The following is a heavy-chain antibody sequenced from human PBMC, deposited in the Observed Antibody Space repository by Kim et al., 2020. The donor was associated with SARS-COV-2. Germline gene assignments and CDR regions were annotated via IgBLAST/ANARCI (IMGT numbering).Heavy chain of an antibody. D-gene: IGHD3-3*01. Sequence: SETLSLTCTVSGGSISSGDYYWSWIRQPPGKGLEWIGYIYYSGSTAYNPSLKSRVTISIDTSKNQFSLKRCSVTAADTAVYYCARDRRGFLVYYYYGMDVWGQGTTVTVSS. CDR3: ARDRRGFLVYYYYGMDV. CDR1: GGSISSGDYY. CDR2: IYYSGST. J-gene: IGHJ6*02. V-gene: IGHV4-30-4*01.